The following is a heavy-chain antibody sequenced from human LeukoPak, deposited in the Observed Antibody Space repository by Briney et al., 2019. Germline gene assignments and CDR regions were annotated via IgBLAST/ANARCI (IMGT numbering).Heavy chain of an antibody. CDR1: GFTFSSYS. D-gene: IGHD1-20*01. CDR2: ISSSSSYI. J-gene: IGHJ4*02. CDR3: ARDNWNDFTVDC. Sequence: GGSLRLSCAASGFTFSSYSMNWVRQAPGKGLEWVSSISSSSSYIYYADSVKGRFTISRDNAKNSLYLQMNSLRAEDTAVYYCARDNWNDFTVDCWGQGTLVTVSS. V-gene: IGHV3-21*01.